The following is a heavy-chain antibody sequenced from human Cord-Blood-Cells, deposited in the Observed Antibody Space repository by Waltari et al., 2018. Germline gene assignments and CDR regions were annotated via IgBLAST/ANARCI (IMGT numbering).Heavy chain of an antibody. CDR3: ARSGDSSGYYVYYFDY. D-gene: IGHD3-22*01. J-gene: IGHJ4*02. V-gene: IGHV1-2*04. CDR1: GYPFTGYD. Sequence: QVLLVQSGAEVKKPGVSLTVSRKASGYPFTGYDIHWVRPSPGQGLEWMGWINPNSGSTKYEQKFQGWVTMTRDRSISTAYMELSRLRSDDTAVYYCARSGDSSGYYVYYFDYWGQGTLVTVSS. CDR2: INPNSGST.